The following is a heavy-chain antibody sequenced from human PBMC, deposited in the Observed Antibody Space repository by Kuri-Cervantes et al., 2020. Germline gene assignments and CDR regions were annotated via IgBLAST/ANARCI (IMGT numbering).Heavy chain of an antibody. CDR3: AKDLWFGGLTVYYGMDV. J-gene: IGHJ6*02. V-gene: IGHV3-30*18. CDR2: ISYDGSNK. CDR1: GFTFSSYG. Sequence: GGSLRLSCAASGFTFSSYGMHWVRQAPGKGLEWVAVISYDGSNKYYADSVKGRFTISRDNSKNTLSLQMNSLKAEDTAVYYCAKDLWFGGLTVYYGMDVWGQGTTVTVSS. D-gene: IGHD3-10*01.